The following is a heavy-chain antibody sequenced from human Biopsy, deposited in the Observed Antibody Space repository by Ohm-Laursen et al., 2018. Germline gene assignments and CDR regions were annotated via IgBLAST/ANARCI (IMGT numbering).Heavy chain of an antibody. Sequence: ASVKVSCKVSGYTFSNYGINWVRQAPGQGLEWMGGNRTDKGARDYAQNIQGRVTMTTDTSAATAYMELRSLRSDDTAVYYCARDYQPFLLSIHYFYYCMDVWGQGTTVTVSS. CDR3: ARDYQPFLLSIHYFYYCMDV. V-gene: IGHV1-18*04. CDR2: NRTDKGAR. D-gene: IGHD2-2*01. J-gene: IGHJ6*02. CDR1: GYTFSNYG.